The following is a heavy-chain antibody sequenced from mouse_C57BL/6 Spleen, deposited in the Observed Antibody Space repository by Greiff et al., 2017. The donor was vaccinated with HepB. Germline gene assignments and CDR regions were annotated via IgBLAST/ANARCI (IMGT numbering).Heavy chain of an antibody. CDR1: GFTFSSYA. D-gene: IGHD3-1*01. V-gene: IGHV5-4*03. CDR2: ISDGGSYT. J-gene: IGHJ2*01. Sequence: EVKLVESGGGLVKPGGSLKLSCAASGFTFSSYAMSWVRQTPEKRLEWVATISDGGSYTYYPDNVKGRFTISRDNAKNNLYLQMSHLKSEDTAMYYCARARPYYVDYWGQGTTLTVSS. CDR3: ARARPYYVDY.